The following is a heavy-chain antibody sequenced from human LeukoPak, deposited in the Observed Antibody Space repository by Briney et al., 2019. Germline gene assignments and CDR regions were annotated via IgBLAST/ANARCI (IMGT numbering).Heavy chain of an antibody. J-gene: IGHJ6*02. CDR3: ARVLSSGWYYYGMDV. D-gene: IGHD6-19*01. Sequence: SSQTLSLTCTVSGGSISSGGYYWSWIRQPPGKGLEWIGYIYHSGSTYYNPSLKSRVTISVDRSKNQFSLKLSSVTAADTAVYYCARVLSSGWYYYGMDVWGQGTTVTVSS. CDR2: IYHSGST. CDR1: GGSISSGGYY. V-gene: IGHV4-30-2*01.